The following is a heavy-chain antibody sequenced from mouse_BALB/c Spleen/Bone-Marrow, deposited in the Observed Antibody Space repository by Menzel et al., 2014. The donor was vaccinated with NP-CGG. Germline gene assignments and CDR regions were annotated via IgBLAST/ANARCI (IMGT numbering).Heavy chain of an antibody. CDR3: ARPKGFALDY. V-gene: IGHV1-4*01. CDR2: VNPRSGYA. J-gene: IGHJ2*01. CDR1: GYTFTDYT. Sequence: VKLMESGAELASPGASVKMSCKASGYTFTDYTIQWVKQRPGQGLEWIGYVNPRSGYANYNQKFKDKATLTADKSSSTAFMQLSSLTSEDSAVYYCARPKGFALDYLGQGTALTVSS.